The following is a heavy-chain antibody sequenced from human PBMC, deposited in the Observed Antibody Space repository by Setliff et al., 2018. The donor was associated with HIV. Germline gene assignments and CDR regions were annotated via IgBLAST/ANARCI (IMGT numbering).Heavy chain of an antibody. CDR2: IYPGDFVT. J-gene: IGHJ4*02. Sequence: GESLKISCQASGYSFTNYWIGWVRQMPGKGLEWIGDIYPGDFVTRYGPSFQGQVFISADRSITTAYLQWDSLKASDTAMYYCTRRRRAPGIEDLEAYWGQGTLVTVSS. CDR1: GYSFTNYW. V-gene: IGHV5-51*01. D-gene: IGHD1-26*01. CDR3: TRRRRAPGIEDLEAY.